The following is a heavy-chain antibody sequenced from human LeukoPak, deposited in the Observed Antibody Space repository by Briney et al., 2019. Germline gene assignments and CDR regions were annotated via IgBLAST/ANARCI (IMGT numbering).Heavy chain of an antibody. D-gene: IGHD4-17*01. CDR1: GGSISSYY. V-gene: IGHV4-59*01. J-gene: IGHJ4*02. Sequence: SETLSLTCTVSGGSISSYYWSWIRQPPGKGREGIGYIYYSGSTNYNPSPKSRVTISVDTSKNQFSLKLSSVTAADTAVYYCARGTTVTTLGYWGQGTLVTVSS. CDR2: IYYSGST. CDR3: ARGTTVTTLGY.